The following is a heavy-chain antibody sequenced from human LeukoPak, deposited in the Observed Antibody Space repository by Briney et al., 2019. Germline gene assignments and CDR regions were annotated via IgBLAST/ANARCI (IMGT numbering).Heavy chain of an antibody. D-gene: IGHD3-22*01. V-gene: IGHV1-2*02. CDR1: GYTFTDYY. Sequence: ASVKVSCKGSGYTFTDYYIHWVRQAPGQGLEWMGWVYPKSGVTSYAQKFQGRVTMTRDKSINTAYMELSRLRSDDTAVYYCAIKVVVDFDYWGQGTLVTVSS. CDR2: VYPKSGVT. CDR3: AIKVVVDFDY. J-gene: IGHJ4*02.